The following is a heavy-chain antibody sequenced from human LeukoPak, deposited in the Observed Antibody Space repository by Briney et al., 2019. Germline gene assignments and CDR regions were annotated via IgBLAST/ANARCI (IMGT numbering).Heavy chain of an antibody. J-gene: IGHJ4*02. CDR1: GGTFSSYA. CDR3: AREDHLMLAFDY. CDR2: IIPIFGTA. V-gene: IGHV1-69*01. Sequence: SVKVSCKASGGTFSSYAISWVRQAPGQGPEWMGGIIPIFGTANYAQKFQGRVTITADESTSTAYMELSSLRSEDTAVYYCAREDHLMLAFDYWGQGTLVTVSS. D-gene: IGHD1-14*01.